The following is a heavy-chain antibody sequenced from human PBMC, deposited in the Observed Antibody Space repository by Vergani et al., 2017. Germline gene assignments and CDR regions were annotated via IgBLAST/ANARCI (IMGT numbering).Heavy chain of an antibody. V-gene: IGHV1-69*02. Sequence: QVQLVQSGAEVKKPGSSVKVSCKASGGTFSSYTISWVRQAPGQGLEWMGRIIPILGIANYAQKFQGRVTITADNSTSTAYMELSSLRSEDTAVYYCARGVENGSGSYYNVYSDYWGQGTLVTVSS. CDR3: ARGVENGSGSYYNVYSDY. D-gene: IGHD3-10*01. J-gene: IGHJ4*02. CDR2: IIPILGIA. CDR1: GGTFSSYT.